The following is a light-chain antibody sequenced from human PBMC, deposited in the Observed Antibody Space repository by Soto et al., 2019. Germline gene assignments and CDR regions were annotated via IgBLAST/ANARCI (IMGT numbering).Light chain of an antibody. J-gene: IGKJ4*01. CDR3: QQYGSSSAT. Sequence: DIVLTQSPGTLSLSPGGRATLSCRASQSVAGNYLGWYQQKPGQAPRLLIYSASRRASGIPDRFSGSGSGTDFTLTISRLEPEDSAVYYCQQYGSSSATFGGGTKVEIK. CDR2: SAS. V-gene: IGKV3-20*01. CDR1: QSVAGNY.